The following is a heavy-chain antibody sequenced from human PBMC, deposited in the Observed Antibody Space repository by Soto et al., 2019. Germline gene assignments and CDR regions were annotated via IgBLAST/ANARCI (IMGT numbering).Heavy chain of an antibody. CDR3: ARLGGYCQAFDN. CDR2: IYYTGTS. D-gene: IGHD3-22*01. CDR1: GGSIRNNY. Sequence: ASETLSLTCTVSGGSIRNNYWSWIRQPPGKGLEWVGYIYYTGTSKYNPSLKSRVTISVDSSKNQFSLKLDSVTAADTAVYYCARLGGYCQAFDNRAQRTPVTGSS. J-gene: IGHJ5*02. V-gene: IGHV4-59*08.